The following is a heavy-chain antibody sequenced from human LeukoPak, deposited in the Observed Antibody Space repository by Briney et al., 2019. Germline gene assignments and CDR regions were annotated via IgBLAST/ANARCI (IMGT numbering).Heavy chain of an antibody. CDR1: GYTFTDFG. CDR2: ISAYNGNT. J-gene: IGHJ3*02. D-gene: IGHD2-8*01. Sequence: ASVKVSCKASGYTFTDFGISWVRQAPGQGLEWMGWISAYNGNTNYAQKLQGRVTMTTDTSTNTAYMELRSLRSDDTAVYYCARSLTQKHIVLMVYPNWSDAFDIWGQGTMVTVSS. V-gene: IGHV1-18*01. CDR3: ARSLTQKHIVLMVYPNWSDAFDI.